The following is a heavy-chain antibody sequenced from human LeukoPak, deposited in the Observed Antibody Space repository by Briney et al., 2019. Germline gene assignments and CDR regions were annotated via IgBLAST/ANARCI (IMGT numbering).Heavy chain of an antibody. CDR1: GYTFTGYY. D-gene: IGHD2-2*01. J-gene: IGHJ6*03. CDR2: INPNSGGI. CDR3: ARVFYAKDIVVVPAYYYYYLDV. V-gene: IGHV1-2*02. Sequence: ASVKVSCKASGYTFTGYYMHWVRQAPGQGLEWMGWINPNSGGINYAQKFQGRVTMTRDTSISTAYMEVSRLRSDDTAVYYCARVFYAKDIVVVPAYYYYYLDVWGKGTTVTVSS.